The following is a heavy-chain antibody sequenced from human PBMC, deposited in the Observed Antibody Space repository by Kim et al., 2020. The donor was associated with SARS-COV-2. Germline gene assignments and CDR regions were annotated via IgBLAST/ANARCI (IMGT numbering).Heavy chain of an antibody. J-gene: IGHJ5*02. D-gene: IGHD2-2*01. CDR3: ARVVPAAMGWLP. V-gene: IGHV3-11*04. Sequence: YYADSWKGRFTLSSDNAKNSLYLQMNSLRDEDTAVYYCARVVPAAMGWLPWGQGTLVTVSS.